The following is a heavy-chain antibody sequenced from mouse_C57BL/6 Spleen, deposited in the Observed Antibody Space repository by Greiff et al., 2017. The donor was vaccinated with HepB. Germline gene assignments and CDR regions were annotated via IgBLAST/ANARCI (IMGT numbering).Heavy chain of an antibody. CDR3: ARNGDWFDY. CDR1: GYTFTSYT. J-gene: IGHJ2*01. Sequence: VKLMESGAELARPGASVKMSCKASGYTFTSYTMHWVKQRPGQGLEWIGYINPSSGYTKYNQKFKDKATLTADKSSSTAYMQLSSLTSEDSAVYYCARNGDWFDYWGQGTTLTVSS. CDR2: INPSSGYT. V-gene: IGHV1-4*01.